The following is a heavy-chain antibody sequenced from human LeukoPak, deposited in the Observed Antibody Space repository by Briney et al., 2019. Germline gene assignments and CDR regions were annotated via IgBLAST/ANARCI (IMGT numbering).Heavy chain of an antibody. D-gene: IGHD6-6*01. CDR3: ARDSSHYLGSSDY. V-gene: IGHV3-23*01. CDR1: GFSFGSYP. J-gene: IGHJ4*02. Sequence: GGSLRLSCVVSGFSFGSYPMSWVRQAPGKGLEWVSVISETGGVTHYADSMKGRFTISRDDIKNTLNLQMNSLRAEDTAIYYCARDSSHYLGSSDYWGQGTLVTVSS. CDR2: ISETGGVT.